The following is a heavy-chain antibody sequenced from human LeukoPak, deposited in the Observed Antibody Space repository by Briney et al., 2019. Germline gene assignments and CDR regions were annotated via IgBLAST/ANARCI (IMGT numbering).Heavy chain of an antibody. J-gene: IGHJ3*02. CDR1: GYTFTGYY. CDR3: ARVSKYYHDSSGYPDAFDI. V-gene: IGHV1-2*02. D-gene: IGHD3-22*01. CDR2: INPNSGGT. Sequence: ASVKVSCKASGYTFTGYYMHWVRQAPGQGLEWMGWINPNSGGTNYAQKFQGRVTMTRDTSISTAYVELSRLRSDDTAVYYCARVSKYYHDSSGYPDAFDIWGQGTMVTVSS.